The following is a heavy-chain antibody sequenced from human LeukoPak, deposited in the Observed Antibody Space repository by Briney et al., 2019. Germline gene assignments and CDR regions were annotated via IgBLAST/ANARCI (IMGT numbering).Heavy chain of an antibody. Sequence: SETLSLTRTVSGGSISSGGYYWSWIRQHPGKGLEWIGYIYYSGSTYYNPSLKSRVTISVDTSKNQFSLKLSSVTAADTAVYYCARVSVTTSFDYWGQGTLVTVSS. V-gene: IGHV4-31*03. D-gene: IGHD4-4*01. CDR3: ARVSVTTSFDY. CDR1: GGSISSGGYY. CDR2: IYYSGST. J-gene: IGHJ4*02.